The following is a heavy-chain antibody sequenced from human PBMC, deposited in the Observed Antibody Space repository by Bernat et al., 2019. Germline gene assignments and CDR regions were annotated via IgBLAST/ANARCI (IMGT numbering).Heavy chain of an antibody. CDR2: IKQDGSEK. Sequence: EVQLVESGGGLVQPGGSLRLSCAASGFTFSSYWMSWVRQAPGKGLEWVANIKQDGSEKYYVDSVKGRFTISRDNAKNSLYLQMNSLRAEDTAVYYCARGPPTTSYYYYYMDVWGKGTTVTVSS. CDR1: GFTFSSYW. CDR3: ARGPPTTSYYYYYMDV. V-gene: IGHV3-7*03. D-gene: IGHD2/OR15-2a*01. J-gene: IGHJ6*03.